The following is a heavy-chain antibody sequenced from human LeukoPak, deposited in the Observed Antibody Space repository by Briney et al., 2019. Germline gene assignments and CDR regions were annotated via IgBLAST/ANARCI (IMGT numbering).Heavy chain of an antibody. CDR2: IYYSGST. D-gene: IGHD2-15*01. J-gene: IGHJ4*02. Sequence: SETLSLTCTVSGGSISNGDHYWSWIRQHPGKGLEWIGHIYYSGSTYYNPSLKSRGIISVETSKNQFSLKLSSVTAADTAVYYCARDFPNCSGGSCYERWGQGTLVTVSS. CDR1: GGSISNGDHY. CDR3: ARDFPNCSGGSCYER. V-gene: IGHV4-31*03.